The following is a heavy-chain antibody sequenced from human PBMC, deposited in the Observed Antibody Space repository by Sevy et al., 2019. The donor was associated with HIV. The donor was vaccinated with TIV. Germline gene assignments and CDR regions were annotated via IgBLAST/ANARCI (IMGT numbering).Heavy chain of an antibody. CDR2: ISYDSSYQ. Sequence: GGSLRLSCAASGFTFISYAMHWVRQAPGKGLEWVAVISYDSSYQHYEDSVKGRFTISRDNSKKTMYLQMNSLRVEDTAVYYCARGSGDLGLLDIWGQGRKVTVSS. CDR3: ARGSGDLGLLDI. D-gene: IGHD4-17*01. J-gene: IGHJ3*02. CDR1: GFTFISYA. V-gene: IGHV3-30*03.